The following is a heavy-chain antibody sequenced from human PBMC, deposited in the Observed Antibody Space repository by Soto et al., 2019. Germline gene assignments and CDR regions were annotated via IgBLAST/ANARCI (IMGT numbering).Heavy chain of an antibody. J-gene: IGHJ6*02. Sequence: SETLSLTCAVYCGSFSGYYWSWIRQPPGKGLEWIGEINHSGSTNYNPSLKSRVTISVDTSKNQFSLKLSSVTAADTAVYYCARGTMVRGVIGYYYYGMDVWGQGTTVTVSS. CDR2: INHSGST. CDR3: ARGTMVRGVIGYYYYGMDV. V-gene: IGHV4-34*01. D-gene: IGHD3-10*01. CDR1: CGSFSGYY.